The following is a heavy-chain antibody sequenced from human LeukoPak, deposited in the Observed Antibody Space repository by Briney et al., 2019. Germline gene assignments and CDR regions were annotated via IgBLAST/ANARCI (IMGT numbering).Heavy chain of an antibody. Sequence: PGGSLRLSCVVSGFTFSSYSMNWVRQAPGKGLEWVSSISSSSSYIYYADSVKGRFTISRDNAKNSLYLQMNSLRAEDTAVYYCARDLTYYDFWSGYYGHDAFDIWGQGTMVTVSS. D-gene: IGHD3-3*01. CDR3: ARDLTYYDFWSGYYGHDAFDI. CDR2: ISSSSSYI. CDR1: GFTFSSYS. V-gene: IGHV3-21*01. J-gene: IGHJ3*02.